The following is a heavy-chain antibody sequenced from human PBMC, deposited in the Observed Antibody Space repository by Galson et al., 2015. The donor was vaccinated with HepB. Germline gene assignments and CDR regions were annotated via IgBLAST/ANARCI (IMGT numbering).Heavy chain of an antibody. CDR1: GDSISSYY. CDR2: IHYSGST. Sequence: ETLSLTCTVSGDSISSYYWSWIRQPPGKELEWIGYIHYSGSTNYNPSLKSRVTISLDTSKNQFSLKLSSVTAADTAVYYCARGYSGYSRVWGQGTMVTVSS. D-gene: IGHD5-12*01. J-gene: IGHJ3*01. V-gene: IGHV4-59*01. CDR3: ARGYSGYSRV.